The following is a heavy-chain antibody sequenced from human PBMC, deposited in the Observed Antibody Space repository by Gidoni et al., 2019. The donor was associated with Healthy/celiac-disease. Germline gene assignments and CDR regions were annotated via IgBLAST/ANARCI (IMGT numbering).Heavy chain of an antibody. CDR2: IRWNSGSI. CDR3: AKELRWGGAFDI. J-gene: IGHJ3*02. CDR1: GFTFDDYA. Sequence: EVQLVESGGGLVQPGRSLRLSCAASGFTFDDYAMHWVRQAPGKGLEWVSGIRWNSGSIGYADSVKGRFTISRDNAKNSLYLQMNSLRAEDTALYYCAKELRWGGAFDIWGQGTMVTVSS. V-gene: IGHV3-9*01. D-gene: IGHD3-16*01.